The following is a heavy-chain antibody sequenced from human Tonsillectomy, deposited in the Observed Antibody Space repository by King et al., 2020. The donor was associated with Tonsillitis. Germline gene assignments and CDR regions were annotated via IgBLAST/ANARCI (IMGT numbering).Heavy chain of an antibody. CDR2: IYTRGST. Sequence: VQLQESGPGLVKPSETLSLTCTVSGGSINNYFWSWIRQPAGKGLVWIGRIYTRGSTNYNPSLKCRVTMSVDTSKNQFSLKLRSVTAAGTAVYYCARARGIYCGGDCYSPWYVDLWGRGALGTLSS. CDR1: GGSINNYF. J-gene: IGHJ2*01. CDR3: ARARGIYCGGDCYSPWYVDL. D-gene: IGHD2-21*02. V-gene: IGHV4-4*07.